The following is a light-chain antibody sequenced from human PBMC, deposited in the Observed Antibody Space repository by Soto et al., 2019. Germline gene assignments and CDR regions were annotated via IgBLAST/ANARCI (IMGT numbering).Light chain of an antibody. CDR3: QHYNSYPPMYT. CDR1: QTIGSL. J-gene: IGKJ2*01. CDR2: KAS. V-gene: IGKV1-5*03. Sequence: DIQMTQSPSTLSASVGDRVTITCRASQTIGSLLAWYQQKAGRAPKLLIYKASTLESGVPSRFSGSRSGTELTLTISSLQPDDFATYYCQHYNSYPPMYTFGQGTKLEI.